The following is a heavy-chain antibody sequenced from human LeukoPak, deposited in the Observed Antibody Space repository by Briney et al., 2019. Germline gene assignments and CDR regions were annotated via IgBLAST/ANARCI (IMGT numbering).Heavy chain of an antibody. CDR3: ARDGEGNYYDSSGYYSENTYNWFDP. V-gene: IGHV3-33*01. CDR2: IRYDGSNK. Sequence: GGSLRLSCAASGFTFSSYGMHWVRQAPGKGLEWVAVIRYDGSNKYYADSVKGRFTISRDNSKNTLYLQMNSLRAEDTAVYYCARDGEGNYYDSSGYYSENTYNWFDPWGQGTLVTVSS. CDR1: GFTFSSYG. D-gene: IGHD3-22*01. J-gene: IGHJ5*02.